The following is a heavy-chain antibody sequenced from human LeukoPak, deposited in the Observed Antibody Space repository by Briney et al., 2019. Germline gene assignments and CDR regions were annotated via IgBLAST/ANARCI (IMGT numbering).Heavy chain of an antibody. V-gene: IGHV3-30*18. CDR1: GFTFSSYG. J-gene: IGHJ4*02. CDR2: ISFDGSNK. D-gene: IGHD2-15*01. Sequence: AGGSLRLSCAASGFTFSSYGMHWVRQAPGKGLEWVAVISFDGSNKYYADSVKGRFTISRDNSKNTLYLQMSSLRVEDTAVYYCAKLVAAASNLDYWGQGTLVTVSS. CDR3: AKLVAAASNLDY.